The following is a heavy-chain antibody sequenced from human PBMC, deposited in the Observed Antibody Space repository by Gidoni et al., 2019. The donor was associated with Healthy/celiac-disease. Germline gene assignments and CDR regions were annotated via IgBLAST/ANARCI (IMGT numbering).Heavy chain of an antibody. CDR2: IIPILGIA. Sequence: QVQLVQSGAEVKKPGSSVKVSCKASGGTFSSYTISWVRQAPGQGLEWMGRIIPILGIANYAQKFQGRVTITADKSTSTAYMELSSLRSEDTAVYYCASRTPGSYPPAYYYYYYMDVWGKGTTVTVSS. V-gene: IGHV1-69*02. J-gene: IGHJ6*03. D-gene: IGHD3-10*01. CDR1: GGTFSSYT. CDR3: ASRTPGSYPPAYYYYYYMDV.